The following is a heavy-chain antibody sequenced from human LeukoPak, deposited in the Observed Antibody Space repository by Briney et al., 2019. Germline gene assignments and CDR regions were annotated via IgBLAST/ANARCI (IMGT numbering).Heavy chain of an antibody. Sequence: GGSLRLSCAASGLTFSSYAMHWVRQAPGKGLEWVAVISYDGSNKYYADSVKGRFTISGDKSKNTLYLQMNSLRPEDTAFYYCARGPGPIAGAKNPFDIWGQGTMVTVSS. CDR2: ISYDGSNK. D-gene: IGHD1-26*01. CDR1: GLTFSSYA. V-gene: IGHV3-30*01. CDR3: ARGPGPIAGAKNPFDI. J-gene: IGHJ3*02.